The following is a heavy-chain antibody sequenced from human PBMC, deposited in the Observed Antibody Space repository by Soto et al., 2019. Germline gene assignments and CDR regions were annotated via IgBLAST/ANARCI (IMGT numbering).Heavy chain of an antibody. CDR2: ISYDGSNK. D-gene: IGHD3-3*01. V-gene: IGHV3-30*18. Sequence: PGGSLRLSCAASGFTFSSYGMHWVRQAPGKGLEWVAVISYDGSNKYYADSVKGRFTISRDNSKNTLYLQMNSLRAEDTAVYYCAKGRPRITSFGVVGHYYYGMDVWGQGTTVTVSS. J-gene: IGHJ6*02. CDR3: AKGRPRITSFGVVGHYYYGMDV. CDR1: GFTFSSYG.